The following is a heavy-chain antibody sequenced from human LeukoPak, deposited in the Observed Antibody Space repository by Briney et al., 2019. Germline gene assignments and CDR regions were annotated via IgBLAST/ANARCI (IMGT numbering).Heavy chain of an antibody. V-gene: IGHV4-4*07. D-gene: IGHD2-15*01. CDR1: GGSITSYY. CDR2: IYTSGST. Sequence: SETLSLTCTVSGGSITSYYWGWIRQPAGKGLEWIGHIYTSGSTNYNPSLKSRVTMSVDTSKNEFSLKLSSVTAADTAVYYCARFLSVGYCTGGSCRFDPWGQGTLVTVSS. CDR3: ARFLSVGYCTGGSCRFDP. J-gene: IGHJ5*02.